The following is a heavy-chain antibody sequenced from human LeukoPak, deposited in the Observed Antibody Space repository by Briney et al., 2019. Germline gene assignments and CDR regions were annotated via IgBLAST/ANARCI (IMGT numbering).Heavy chain of an antibody. J-gene: IGHJ3*02. V-gene: IGHV3-30*02. CDR3: AKDRYYDSSGPDAFDI. Sequence: PGGSLRLSCAASGFTFSSYGMHWVRQAPGKGLEWVAFIRYDGSNKYYADSVKGRFTISRDNSKNTLYLQMNSLRAEDTAVYYCAKDRYYDSSGPDAFDIWGQGTMVTVSS. D-gene: IGHD3-22*01. CDR2: IRYDGSNK. CDR1: GFTFSSYG.